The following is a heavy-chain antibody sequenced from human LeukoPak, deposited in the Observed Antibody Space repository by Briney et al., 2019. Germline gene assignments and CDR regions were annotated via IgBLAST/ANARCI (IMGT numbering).Heavy chain of an antibody. Sequence: GGSLRLSCAASGFTFDDYGMSWVRQAPGKGLEWVSSISSSSSYIYYADSVKGRFTISRDNAKNSLYLQMNSLRAEDTAVYYCAREQARDGYNYAFDIWGQGTMVTVSS. CDR1: GFTFDDYG. CDR3: AREQARDGYNYAFDI. J-gene: IGHJ3*02. D-gene: IGHD5-24*01. V-gene: IGHV3-21*01. CDR2: ISSSSSYI.